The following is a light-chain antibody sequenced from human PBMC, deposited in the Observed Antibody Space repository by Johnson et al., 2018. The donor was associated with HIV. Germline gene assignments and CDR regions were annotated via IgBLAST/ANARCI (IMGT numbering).Light chain of an antibody. V-gene: IGLV1-51*02. CDR1: SSNIGNNY. CDR2: ENN. Sequence: QSVLTQSPSVSAAPGQEVTISCSGSSSNIGNNYVSWYQQLPGTAPKLLIYENNKRPSGIPDRFSGSKSGTSATLGITGLQTGDEADYYCGTWDSSLSAGGVFGTGAEVTVL. CDR3: GTWDSSLSAGGV. J-gene: IGLJ1*01.